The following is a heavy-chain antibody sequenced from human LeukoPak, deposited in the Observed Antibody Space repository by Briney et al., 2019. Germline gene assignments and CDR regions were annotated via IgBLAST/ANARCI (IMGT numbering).Heavy chain of an antibody. CDR1: GFTFTSYW. CDR3: QAWTGHAFDI. D-gene: IGHD3/OR15-3a*01. CDR2: IKQDGSEK. J-gene: IGHJ3*02. V-gene: IGHV3-7*01. Sequence: GGSLRLSCAASGFTFTSYWMSWVRQAPGKGLEWVANIKQDGSEKYYVDSVKGRFTISRDNAKNSLYLQMNSLRAEDTAVYYCQAWTGHAFDIWGQGTMVTVSS.